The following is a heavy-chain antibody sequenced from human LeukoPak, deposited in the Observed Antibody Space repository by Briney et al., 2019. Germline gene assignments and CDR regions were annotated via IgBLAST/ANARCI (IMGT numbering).Heavy chain of an antibody. CDR2: INHSGST. CDR3: AREAYYDFWSGYLGKSNYYYYGMDV. Sequence: SETLSLTCAVYGGSFSGYYWSWIRQPPGKGLEWIGEINHSGSTYYNPSLKSRVTISVDTSKNQFSLKLSSVTAADTAVYYCAREAYYDFWSGYLGKSNYYYYGMDVWGQGTTVTVSS. J-gene: IGHJ6*02. D-gene: IGHD3-3*01. V-gene: IGHV4-34*01. CDR1: GGSFSGYY.